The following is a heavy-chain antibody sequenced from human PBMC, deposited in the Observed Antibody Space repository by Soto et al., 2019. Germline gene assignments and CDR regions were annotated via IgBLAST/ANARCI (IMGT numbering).Heavy chain of an antibody. CDR1: VGSISSCGYS. CDR3: ARGGLAAAENFDY. Sequence: PSETLSLTCAVSVGSISSCGYSWSWIRQPPGKGLEWIGYIYHSGSTYYNPSLKSRVTISVDRSKNQFSLKLSSVTAADTAVYYCARGGLAAAENFDYWGQGTLVTVSS. J-gene: IGHJ4*02. CDR2: IYHSGST. D-gene: IGHD6-13*01. V-gene: IGHV4-30-2*01.